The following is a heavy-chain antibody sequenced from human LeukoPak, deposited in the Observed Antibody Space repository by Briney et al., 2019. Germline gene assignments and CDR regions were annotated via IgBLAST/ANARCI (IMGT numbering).Heavy chain of an antibody. V-gene: IGHV3-48*02. CDR3: ARGRSITLLRGVAMSDGFDI. J-gene: IGHJ3*02. CDR2: LSRSGTTM. Sequence: QPGGSLRLSCAASGFTFSSYSMNWVRQAPGKGLEWLSYLSRSGTTMYYADSVKGRFTISRDNAKNSLYLQMNSLRDEDTAVYYCARGRSITLLRGVAMSDGFDIWGQGAMVAVSS. D-gene: IGHD3-10*01. CDR1: GFTFSSYS.